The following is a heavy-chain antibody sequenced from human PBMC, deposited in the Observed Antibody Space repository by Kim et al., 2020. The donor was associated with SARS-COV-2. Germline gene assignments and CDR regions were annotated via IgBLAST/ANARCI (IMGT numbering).Heavy chain of an antibody. D-gene: IGHD3-10*01. CDR3: ARDYYYGSGSHDAFDI. J-gene: IGHJ3*02. V-gene: IGHV6-1*01. Sequence: SVKSRITLNPDTSKNQFSLQMNSVTPEDTAVYYCARDYYYGSGSHDAFDIWGQGTVVTVSS.